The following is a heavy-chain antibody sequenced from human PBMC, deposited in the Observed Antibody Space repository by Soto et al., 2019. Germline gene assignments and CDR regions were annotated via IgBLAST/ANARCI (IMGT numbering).Heavy chain of an antibody. CDR3: ARRLDVDYYDSSGYDY. Sequence: ASVKVSCKASGGTFSSYAISWVRQAPGQGLEWMGGIIPIFGTANYAQKFQGRVTITADESTSTAYMELSSLRSEDTAVYYCARRLDVDYYDSSGYDYWGQGTLVTVSS. CDR1: GGTFSSYA. CDR2: IIPIFGTA. J-gene: IGHJ4*02. D-gene: IGHD3-22*01. V-gene: IGHV1-69*13.